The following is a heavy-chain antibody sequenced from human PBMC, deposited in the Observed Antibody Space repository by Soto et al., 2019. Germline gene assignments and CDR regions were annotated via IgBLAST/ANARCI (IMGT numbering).Heavy chain of an antibody. Sequence: QITLKESGPTLVKPTQTLTLTCTLSGFSLSTSGVGVGWIRRPPGKALEWLALIYWDDDKRYSPSLKSRLTITKDTSKNQVVLTLTNMDPVDTATYYCAHRGQRSGSEFFQHWGQGTLVTVSS. CDR3: AHRGQRSGSEFFQH. CDR2: IYWDDDK. CDR1: GFSLSTSGVG. V-gene: IGHV2-5*02. J-gene: IGHJ1*01. D-gene: IGHD5-12*01.